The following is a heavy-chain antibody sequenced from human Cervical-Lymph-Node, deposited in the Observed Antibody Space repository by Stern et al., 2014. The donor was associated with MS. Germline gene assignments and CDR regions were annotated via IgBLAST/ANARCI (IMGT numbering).Heavy chain of an antibody. Sequence: VQLVESGGGVVQPGRSLRLSCAASGFTFSSYGMHWVRQAPGKGLEWVAVIWYDGSNKYYADSVKGRFTISRDNSKNTLYLQMNSLRAEDTAVYYCARDVDTAMAPLLDYWGQGTLVTVSS. CDR3: ARDVDTAMAPLLDY. J-gene: IGHJ4*02. V-gene: IGHV3-33*01. D-gene: IGHD5-18*01. CDR2: IWYDGSNK. CDR1: GFTFSSYG.